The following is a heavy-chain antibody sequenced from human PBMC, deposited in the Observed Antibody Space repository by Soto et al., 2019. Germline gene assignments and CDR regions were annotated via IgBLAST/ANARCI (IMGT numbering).Heavy chain of an antibody. Sequence: SVKVSCKASGGTFGSYAIHWVRQAPGQGLEWMGGIVPSFATADYAPKFQGRLTTTADKSTSTAYMELSSLKSEDTAVYYCAGRYCSRVKCYNLYGFAVWGQGTMVT. V-gene: IGHV1-69*06. J-gene: IGHJ3*01. CDR3: AGRYCSRVKCYNLYGFAV. CDR1: GGTFGSYA. CDR2: IVPSFATA. D-gene: IGHD2-15*01.